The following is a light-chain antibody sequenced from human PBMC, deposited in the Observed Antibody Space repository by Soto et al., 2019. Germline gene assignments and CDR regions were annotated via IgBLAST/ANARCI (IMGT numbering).Light chain of an antibody. CDR3: QQYNNRPLT. V-gene: IGKV3-15*01. J-gene: IGKJ1*01. CDR1: QSVSSN. CDR2: GAS. Sequence: EIVMTQSPATLSVSPGERATLSCRASQSVSSNLAWYQQKPGQAPRLLIYGASTRATGIPARFSGSGSGTEFTLTISSLQSEDFAVYYCQQYNNRPLTFGQGTKVDIK.